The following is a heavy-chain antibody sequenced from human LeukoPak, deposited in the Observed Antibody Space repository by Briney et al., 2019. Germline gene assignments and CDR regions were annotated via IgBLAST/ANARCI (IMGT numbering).Heavy chain of an antibody. D-gene: IGHD4-17*01. Sequence: GGSLRLSCAASGFTFTSVWMHWFRQAPGKGLVWVSRINTDGIITGYADSVKGRFTISRDNAKNTLYLQMNSLRAEDTAVYYCARDRTTVTLFDYWGQGALVTVSS. CDR3: ARDRTTVTLFDY. CDR2: INTDGIIT. V-gene: IGHV3-74*01. CDR1: GFTFTSVW. J-gene: IGHJ4*02.